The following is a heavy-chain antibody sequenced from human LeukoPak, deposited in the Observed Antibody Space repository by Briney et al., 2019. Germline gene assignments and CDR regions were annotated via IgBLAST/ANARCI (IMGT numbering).Heavy chain of an antibody. CDR1: GGSISSGDYY. CDR3: ARGRVNCSGGSCYSGTDY. J-gene: IGHJ4*02. CDR2: IYYSGST. Sequence: SETLSLTCTVSGGSISSGDYYWSWIRQPPGKGLEWIGYIYYSGSTYYNPSLKSRVTISVDTSKNQFSLKLSSVTAADTAVYYCARGRVNCSGGSCYSGTDYWGQGTLVTVSS. V-gene: IGHV4-30-4*01. D-gene: IGHD2-15*01.